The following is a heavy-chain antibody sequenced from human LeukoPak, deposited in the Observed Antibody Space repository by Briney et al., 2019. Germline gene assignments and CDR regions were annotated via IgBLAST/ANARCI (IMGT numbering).Heavy chain of an antibody. CDR3: ARGGYSRYDYSPLYYYYMDV. V-gene: IGHV3-30*04. CDR1: GFTFSSYA. J-gene: IGHJ6*03. CDR2: ISYDGSNK. Sequence: GGSLRLSCAASGFTFSSYAMHWVRQAPGKGLEWVAVISYDGSNKYYADSVKGRFTISRDNSKNTLYLQMNSLRAEDTAVYYCARGGYSRYDYSPLYYYYMDVWGKGTTVTVSS. D-gene: IGHD5-12*01.